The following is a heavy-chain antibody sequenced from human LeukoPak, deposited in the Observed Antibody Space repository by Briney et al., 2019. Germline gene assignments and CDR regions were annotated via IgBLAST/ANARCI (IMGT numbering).Heavy chain of an antibody. Sequence: PGGSLRLSCAASGFTFSSYEMNWVRQAPGKGLEWVSYISSSGSTIYYADSVKGRFTISRDNAKNSLYLQMNSLRAEDTAVYYCAKVGSSSWGYYYYYYMDVWGKGTTVTISS. CDR3: AKVGSSSWGYYYYYYMDV. D-gene: IGHD6-13*01. CDR2: ISSSGSTI. CDR1: GFTFSSYE. V-gene: IGHV3-48*03. J-gene: IGHJ6*03.